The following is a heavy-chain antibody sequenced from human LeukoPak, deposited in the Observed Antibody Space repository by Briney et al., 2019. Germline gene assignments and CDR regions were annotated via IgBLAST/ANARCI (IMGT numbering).Heavy chain of an antibody. CDR3: AGGRITMVRGVIRFDY. CDR1: GGSISSYY. J-gene: IGHJ4*02. D-gene: IGHD3-10*01. V-gene: IGHV4-59*01. CDR2: IYYSGST. Sequence: PSETLSLTCTVSGGSISSYYWSWIRQPPGKGLEWIGYIYYSGSTNYNPSLKSRVTISVDTSKNQFSLKLSSVTAADTAVYYCAGGRITMVRGVIRFDYWGQGTLVTVSS.